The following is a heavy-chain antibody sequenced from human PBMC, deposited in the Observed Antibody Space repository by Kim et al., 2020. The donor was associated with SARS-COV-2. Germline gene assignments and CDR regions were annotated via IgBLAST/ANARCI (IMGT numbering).Heavy chain of an antibody. J-gene: IGHJ4*02. V-gene: IGHV3-23*01. Sequence: YADSVKGRFTISRDNSKNTLYLQMNSLRAEDTAVYYCAKGDYDSSGYSDYWGQGTLVTVSS. D-gene: IGHD3-22*01. CDR3: AKGDYDSSGYSDY.